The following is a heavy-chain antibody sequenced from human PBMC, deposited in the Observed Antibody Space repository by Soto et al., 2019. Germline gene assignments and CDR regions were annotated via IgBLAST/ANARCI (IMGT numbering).Heavy chain of an antibody. CDR1: GFTFSRYA. Sequence: GGSLRLSCAASGFTFSRYAMHWVRQAPGEGLEWVAVISRDGSSKYYGDSVRGRFTVSRDNSNNTLYLSMTSLRPDDTAVFYCARSRSGAVPDSINFWRQGTLVTVSS. D-gene: IGHD3-10*01. CDR2: ISRDGSSK. V-gene: IGHV3-30-3*01. J-gene: IGHJ4*02. CDR3: ARSRSGAVPDSINF.